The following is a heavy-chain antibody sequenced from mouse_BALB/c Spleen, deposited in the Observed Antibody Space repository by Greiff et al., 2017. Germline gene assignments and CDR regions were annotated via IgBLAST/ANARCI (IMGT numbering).Heavy chain of an antibody. CDR1: GFSLTSYG. V-gene: IGHV2-9*02. D-gene: IGHD2-4*01. CDR2: IWAGGST. J-gene: IGHJ4*01. CDR3: ARDVITGAMDY. Sequence: VKLVESGPGLVAPSQSLSITCTVSGFSLTSYGVHWVRQPPGKGLEWLGVIWAGGSTNYNSALMSRLSISKDNSKSQVFLKMNSLQTDDTAMYYCARDVITGAMDYWGQGTSVTVSS.